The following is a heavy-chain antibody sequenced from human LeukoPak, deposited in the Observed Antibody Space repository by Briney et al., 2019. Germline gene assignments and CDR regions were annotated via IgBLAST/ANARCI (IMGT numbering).Heavy chain of an antibody. CDR3: AREVDRSFDWLPPDAFDI. J-gene: IGHJ3*02. CDR1: GGSISSYY. CDR2: ISSSLTTV. Sequence: LSLTCTVSGGSISSYYWSWIRQPPGKGLEWISSISSSLTTVYYADSVKGRFTVSRDNARNSVSLQMTGLRVEDTALYYCAREVDRSFDWLPPDAFDIWGQGTMVTVSS. V-gene: IGHV3-11*01. D-gene: IGHD3-9*01.